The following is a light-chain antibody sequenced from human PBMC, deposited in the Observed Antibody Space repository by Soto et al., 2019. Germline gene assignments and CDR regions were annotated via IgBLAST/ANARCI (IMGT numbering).Light chain of an antibody. V-gene: IGKV3-15*01. CDR3: QQYNNWPWT. Sequence: EIVMTQSPATLSVSPGERATLSCRASQSVSSNLAWYQHKPGQAPRLLIYGASTGATGIPARFSGSGSGTDFTLTISSLQSEDFAVYYCQQYNNWPWTFGQGTRVEIK. CDR2: GAS. J-gene: IGKJ1*01. CDR1: QSVSSN.